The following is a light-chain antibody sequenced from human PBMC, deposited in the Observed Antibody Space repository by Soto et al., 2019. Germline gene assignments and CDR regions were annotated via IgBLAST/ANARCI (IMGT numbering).Light chain of an antibody. Sequence: DIQMTQSPSSLSAFVGDSVTMSCRASQGIQNFLAWYQHKPGKAPKLLIFGASTLHSGVPSRFSGSGSGTDFTLTITNLQPEDVATYYCQKYDMDPPATFGQGTKVEI. V-gene: IGKV1-27*01. J-gene: IGKJ1*01. CDR2: GAS. CDR3: QKYDMDPPAT. CDR1: QGIQNF.